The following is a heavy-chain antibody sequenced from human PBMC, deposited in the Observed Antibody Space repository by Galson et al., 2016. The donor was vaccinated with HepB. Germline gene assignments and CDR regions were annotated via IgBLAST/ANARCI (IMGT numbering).Heavy chain of an antibody. D-gene: IGHD2-15*01. CDR1: GFIFENSW. J-gene: IGHJ4*02. Sequence: SLRLSCAASGFIFENSWMNWVRQAPGKGLEWVANIGPDGSQKFYVHPVKGRFTISRDNATNSLYLQMNSLRVDDTALYYCAREYWRQPDYWGQGTLVTVFS. CDR3: AREYWRQPDY. CDR2: IGPDGSQK. V-gene: IGHV3-7*01.